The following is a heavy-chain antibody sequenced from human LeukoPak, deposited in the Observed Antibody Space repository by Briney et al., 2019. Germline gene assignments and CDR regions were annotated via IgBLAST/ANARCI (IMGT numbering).Heavy chain of an antibody. D-gene: IGHD2-2*01. J-gene: IGHJ5*02. Sequence: SETLSLTCTVSGGSISSGDYYWSWIRQPPGKGLGWVGYIYYSGSTCYNPSLKSRVTMSVDTSKNQFSLKLSSVTAADTAVYYCARERYCSSTSCYYRANWFDPWGQGTLVTVSS. CDR1: GGSISSGDYY. CDR2: IYYSGST. CDR3: ARERYCSSTSCYYRANWFDP. V-gene: IGHV4-30-4*08.